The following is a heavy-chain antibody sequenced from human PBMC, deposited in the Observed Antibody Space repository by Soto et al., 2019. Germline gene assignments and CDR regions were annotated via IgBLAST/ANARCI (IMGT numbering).Heavy chain of an antibody. D-gene: IGHD4-17*01. J-gene: IGHJ2*01. V-gene: IGHV3-73*02. CDR1: GFTFSGSA. Sequence: EVQLVESGGGLVQPGGSLKLSCAASGFTFSGSAMHWVRQASGKGLEWVGRIRSKANSYATAYAASVKVRFTISRYDSKNTEYLQMNSMKTEDTDVYYCTRHSDYGDPDDYWYFDLWGRGTLVTVSS. CDR2: IRSKANSYAT. CDR3: TRHSDYGDPDDYWYFDL.